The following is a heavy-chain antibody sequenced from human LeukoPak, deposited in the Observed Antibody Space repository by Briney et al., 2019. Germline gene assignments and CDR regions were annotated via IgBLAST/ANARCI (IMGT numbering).Heavy chain of an antibody. CDR3: ARDDPYYYYGMDV. CDR2: ISSSSSTI. CDR1: GFTFSSYS. J-gene: IGHJ6*02. V-gene: IGHV3-48*01. Sequence: GGSLRLPCAASGFTFSSYSMNWVRQAPGKGLEWVSYISSSSSTIYYADSVKGRFTISRDNAKNSLYLQMNSLRAEDTAVYYCARDDPYYYYGMDVWGQGTTVTVSS.